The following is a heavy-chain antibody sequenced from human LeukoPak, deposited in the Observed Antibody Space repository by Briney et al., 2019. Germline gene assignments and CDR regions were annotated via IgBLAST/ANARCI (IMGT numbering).Heavy chain of an antibody. CDR1: GFTFSSYA. V-gene: IGHV3-23*01. J-gene: IGHJ5*02. CDR2: ISGSGGST. D-gene: IGHD3-3*01. Sequence: GGSLRLSCAASGFTFSSYAMSWVRQAPGKGLEWVSAISGSGGSTYYADSVKGRFIISRDNCKNTLYLQMNSLRAEDTAIYYCAKAIYDFWSGYDWFDPWGQGTLVTVSS. CDR3: AKAIYDFWSGYDWFDP.